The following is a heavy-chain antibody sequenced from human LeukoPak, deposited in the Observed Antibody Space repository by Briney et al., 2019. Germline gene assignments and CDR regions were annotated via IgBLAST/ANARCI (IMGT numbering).Heavy chain of an antibody. CDR2: ISSTSSTI. Sequence: GGSLRLSCAASGFTFSSFSMNWVRQAPGKGLEWVSYISSTSSTIYYADSVKGRFTISRDNAKTSLYLQMNSLRAEDTAVYYCARDLSGVAGYTYGRGIDYWGQGTLVTVSS. CDR1: GFTFSSFS. J-gene: IGHJ4*02. V-gene: IGHV3-48*04. D-gene: IGHD5-18*01. CDR3: ARDLSGVAGYTYGRGIDY.